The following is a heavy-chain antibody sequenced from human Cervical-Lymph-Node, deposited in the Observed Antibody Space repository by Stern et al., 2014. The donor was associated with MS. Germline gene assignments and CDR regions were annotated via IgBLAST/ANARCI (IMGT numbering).Heavy chain of an antibody. CDR3: ARGVVSNRAAATLHNLFDP. CDR1: GGTFSSSYA. D-gene: IGHD2-15*01. V-gene: IGHV1-69*04. CDR2: ILPILGLP. J-gene: IGHJ5*02. Sequence: QVQLVQSGAEVKKPGSSVNVSCKASGGTFSSSYAITWMRQPPGQGLEWMGRILPILGLPNYAQKFQGRVTIPADTSTSTAYMELSSLRSEDTAVYYCARGVVSNRAAATLHNLFDPWGQGTLVTVSS.